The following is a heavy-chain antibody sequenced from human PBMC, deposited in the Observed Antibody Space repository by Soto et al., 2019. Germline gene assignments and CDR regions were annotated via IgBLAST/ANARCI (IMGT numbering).Heavy chain of an antibody. D-gene: IGHD6-25*01. V-gene: IGHV3-30*18. Sequence: GGSLRLSCVASGFTLRTSGMHWVRQAPSKGLEWVAVISHDGSNQFYAKSVKGRFTISRDNSKNMLYLQMNSLRADDSAVYFCAKDSSAAFDYWGQGTVVTVSS. CDR3: AKDSSAAFDY. CDR1: GFTLRTSG. J-gene: IGHJ4*02. CDR2: ISHDGSNQ.